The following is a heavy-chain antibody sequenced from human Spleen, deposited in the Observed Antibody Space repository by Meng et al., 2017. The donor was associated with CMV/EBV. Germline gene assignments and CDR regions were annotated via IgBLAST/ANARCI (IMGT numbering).Heavy chain of an antibody. D-gene: IGHD3-3*01. CDR1: GGTFSIYT. V-gene: IGHV1-69*02. CDR2: IIPMLGIA. CDR3: ARRSVGDS. J-gene: IGHJ4*02. Sequence: KVSCKASGGTFSIYTLNWVRQAPGQGLEWMGRIIPMLGIANYAQKVQGRVTFTADKSTNIAYMEVRSLRSEDTAVYYCARRSVGDSWGQGTLVTVSS.